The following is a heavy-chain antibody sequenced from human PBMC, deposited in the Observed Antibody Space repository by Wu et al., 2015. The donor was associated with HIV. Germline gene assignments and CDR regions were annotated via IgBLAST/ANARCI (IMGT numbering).Heavy chain of an antibody. V-gene: IGHV1-2*02. Sequence: QVQLVQSGAEVKKPGASVKVSCKASGFTFTDYYMHWVRQAPGQGLEWMGWINPNSGGTNYAQKFQGRVTLTRDTSISTTYMELSRLRSDDTAVYYCARGDYYDSSSSLLNSWGQGTLVTVSS. CDR2: INPNSGGT. D-gene: IGHD3-22*01. J-gene: IGHJ4*02. CDR3: ARGDYYDSSSSLLNS. CDR1: GFTFTDYY.